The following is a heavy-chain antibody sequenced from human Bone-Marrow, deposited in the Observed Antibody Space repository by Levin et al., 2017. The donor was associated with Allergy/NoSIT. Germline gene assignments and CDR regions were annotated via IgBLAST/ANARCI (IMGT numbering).Heavy chain of an antibody. CDR3: ATLSIHVPNTAASDK. V-gene: IGHV3-48*04. D-gene: IGHD5-18*01. CDR1: GFNFRNYE. Sequence: PGGSLRLSCVGSGFNFRNYEMNWVRQIPGKGLEWVSHITGDNYSPGSTSYADFVKGRFTISRDNAQNSVFLQMDNLKAEDSGLYYCATLSIHVPNTAASDKWGKGTLVTVSS. J-gene: IGHJ4*02. CDR2: ITGDNYSPGST.